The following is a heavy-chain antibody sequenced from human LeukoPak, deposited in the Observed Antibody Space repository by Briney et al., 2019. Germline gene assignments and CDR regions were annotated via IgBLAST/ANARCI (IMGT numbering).Heavy chain of an antibody. V-gene: IGHV1-2*06. Sequence: ASVKVSCKASGYTFTVYHMHWVRQAPGQGREWMGRINPNSGGTTYAQKFQGRATMTRDTSISTAYMELSRLRSDDTAVFYCARQRSGWSYDAFDIWGQGTMVTVSS. J-gene: IGHJ3*02. CDR2: INPNSGGT. CDR3: ARQRSGWSYDAFDI. D-gene: IGHD6-19*01. CDR1: GYTFTVYH.